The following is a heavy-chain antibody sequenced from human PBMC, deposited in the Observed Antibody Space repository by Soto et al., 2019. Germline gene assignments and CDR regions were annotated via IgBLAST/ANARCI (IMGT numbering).Heavy chain of an antibody. V-gene: IGHV1-18*01. Sequence: QVQLVQSGAEVKKPGASVKVSCKASGYTFTSYAICWVRQAPGQGLEWMGWISAYNGNTNCAQKLQGTVTMTTEASTTRAYMQLRSLRSDDTAVYYCTRTGPPAGYWGLGTVVTVSS. J-gene: IGHJ4*02. CDR3: TRTGPPAGY. CDR2: ISAYNGNT. CDR1: GYTFTSYA.